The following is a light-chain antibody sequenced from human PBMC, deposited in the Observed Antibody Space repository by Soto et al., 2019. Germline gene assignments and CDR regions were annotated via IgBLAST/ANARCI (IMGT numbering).Light chain of an antibody. CDR3: MQSLQTPIT. J-gene: IGKJ5*01. CDR2: WAS. Sequence: DIVMTQSPDSLAVSLGERATINCKSSQSVLYSSNNKNYLAWYQQKPGQPPKLLIYWASTRASGVPDRFSGSGSGTDFTLTISRVEAEDFGVYCCMQSLQTPITFGQGTRLEI. V-gene: IGKV4-1*01. CDR1: QSVLYSSNNKNY.